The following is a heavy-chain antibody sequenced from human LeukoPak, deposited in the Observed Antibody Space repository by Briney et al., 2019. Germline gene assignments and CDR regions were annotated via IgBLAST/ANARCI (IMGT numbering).Heavy chain of an antibody. CDR1: GGSISSSSYC. Sequence: SETLSLTCTVSGGSISSSSYCWGWIRQPPGKGLEWIGSIYYSGSTYYNPSLKSRVTISVDTSKNQFSLKLSSVTAADTAVYYCSLRGYDSSGYYYFDYWGQGTLVTVSS. V-gene: IGHV4-39*07. CDR2: IYYSGST. CDR3: SLRGYDSSGYYYFDY. D-gene: IGHD3-22*01. J-gene: IGHJ4*02.